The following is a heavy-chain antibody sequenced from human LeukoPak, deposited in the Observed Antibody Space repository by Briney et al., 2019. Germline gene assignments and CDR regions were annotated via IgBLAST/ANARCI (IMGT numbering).Heavy chain of an antibody. V-gene: IGHV3-23*01. D-gene: IGHD3-22*01. Sequence: GGSLRLSCAASGFTFSSYAMSWVRQAPGKGLEWVSAISGSGGSTYYADSVKGRFTISRDNSKNTLYLQMKRLRAEDTAVYYCAKDHPYYDSSGYYYGRWFDPWGQGTLVTVSS. CDR1: GFTFSSYA. CDR2: ISGSGGST. J-gene: IGHJ5*02. CDR3: AKDHPYYDSSGYYYGRWFDP.